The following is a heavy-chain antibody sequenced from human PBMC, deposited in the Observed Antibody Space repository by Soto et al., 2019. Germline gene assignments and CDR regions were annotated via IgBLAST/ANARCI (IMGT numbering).Heavy chain of an antibody. Sequence: EVKLVESGGGLVQPGGSLRLSCVASGLTVTNNYLSWVRQAPGKGLEWVSIIYRGGTTYYADSVKGRFTLSRDNSKTTVYLQMNSLRAKDTAVYYCATKVPSGDADLNWYFDRWGRGTLVTVSS. CDR1: GLTVTNNY. D-gene: IGHD4-17*01. V-gene: IGHV3-66*01. CDR2: IYRGGTT. J-gene: IGHJ2*01. CDR3: ATKVPSGDADLNWYFDR.